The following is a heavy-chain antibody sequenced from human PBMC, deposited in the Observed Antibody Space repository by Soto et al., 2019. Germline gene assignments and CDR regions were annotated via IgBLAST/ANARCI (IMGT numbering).Heavy chain of an antibody. J-gene: IGHJ4*02. Sequence: QVQLVESGGGVVQPGRSLRLSCAASGFTFSSYAMHWVRRAPGKGLEWMAVMSYDGSNKYYADSVKGRFTISRDNSKNTLYLQMNSLRPEDTALYSCAREGGAYWGQGTLVIVSS. V-gene: IGHV3-30-3*01. CDR1: GFTFSSYA. D-gene: IGHD3-16*01. CDR3: AREGGAY. CDR2: MSYDGSNK.